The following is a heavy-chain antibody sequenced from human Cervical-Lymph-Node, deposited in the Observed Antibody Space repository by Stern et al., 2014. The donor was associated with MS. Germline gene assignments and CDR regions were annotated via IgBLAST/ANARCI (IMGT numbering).Heavy chain of an antibody. CDR1: GYSFTTYW. CDR2: VYPDDSDT. CDR3: ARRGYYYDSSGYNFDH. J-gene: IGHJ4*02. Sequence: EVQLEESGAEVKKPGESLKISCKGSGYSFTTYWIGWVRQMPGKGLEWMGIVYPDDSDTTYSPSFQGQVTISADKSISTAYLQWSSLKASDTAIYYCARRGYYYDSSGYNFDHCGQGTLVTVSS. D-gene: IGHD3-22*01. V-gene: IGHV5-51*01.